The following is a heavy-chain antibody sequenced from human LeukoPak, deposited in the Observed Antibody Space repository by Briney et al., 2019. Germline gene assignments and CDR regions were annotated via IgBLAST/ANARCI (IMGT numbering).Heavy chain of an antibody. V-gene: IGHV3-23*01. D-gene: IGHD6-19*01. CDR2: ISGSGGST. Sequence: PGGSLRLSCAASGFTFSSYAMSWVRQAPGKGLEWVSAISGSGGSTYYADSVKGRFTISRDNPKNTLYLQMNSLRAEDTAVYYCATQYSSGWYESFDAFDIWGQGTMVTVSS. CDR1: GFTFSSYA. CDR3: ATQYSSGWYESFDAFDI. J-gene: IGHJ3*02.